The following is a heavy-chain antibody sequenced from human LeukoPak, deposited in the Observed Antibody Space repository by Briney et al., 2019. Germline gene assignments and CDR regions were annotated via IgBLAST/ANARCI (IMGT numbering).Heavy chain of an antibody. CDR3: AKDLGRFDP. CDR2: ISGSGGST. Sequence: PGGSLRLSCAASGFTFSDYYMSWIRQAPGKGLEWVSAISGSGGSTYYADSVKGRFTISRGNSKNTLYLQMNSLRAEDTAVYYCAKDLGRFDPWGQGTLVTVSS. CDR1: GFTFSDYY. V-gene: IGHV3-23*01. J-gene: IGHJ5*02.